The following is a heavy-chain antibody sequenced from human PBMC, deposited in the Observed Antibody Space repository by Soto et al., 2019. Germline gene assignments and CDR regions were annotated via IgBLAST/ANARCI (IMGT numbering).Heavy chain of an antibody. CDR3: AKDWDLLRAFDL. Sequence: GGSLRLSXAASGFTFSKYALTWVRQSPGKGLEWVSAINSYEHGPYYIDSVRGRFTISRDNSKNTMYLQINSLRVEDTAVYKCAKDWDLLRAFDLWGQGTMVTVSS. J-gene: IGHJ3*01. V-gene: IGHV3-23*01. D-gene: IGHD1-26*01. CDR2: INSYEHGP. CDR1: GFTFSKYA.